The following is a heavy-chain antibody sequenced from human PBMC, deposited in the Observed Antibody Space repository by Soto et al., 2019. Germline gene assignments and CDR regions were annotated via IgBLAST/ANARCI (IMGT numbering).Heavy chain of an antibody. CDR2: ISAYNGNT. Sequence: GASVKVSCKASGYTFTSYGISWVRQAPGQGLEWMGGISAYNGNTNYAQKLQGRVTMTTDTSTSTAYMELRSLRSDDTAVYYCARDLAYYYGSGVPDGMDVWGQGTTVTVSS. J-gene: IGHJ6*02. V-gene: IGHV1-18*04. CDR1: GYTFTSYG. CDR3: ARDLAYYYGSGVPDGMDV. D-gene: IGHD3-10*01.